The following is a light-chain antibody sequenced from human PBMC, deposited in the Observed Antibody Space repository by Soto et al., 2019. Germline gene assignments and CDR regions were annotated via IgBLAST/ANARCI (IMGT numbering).Light chain of an antibody. CDR3: QQYFTSPLT. V-gene: IGKV3-20*01. J-gene: IGKJ4*01. CDR1: QSVSSNY. CDR2: GVS. Sequence: EVVLTQSPGTLSLSPGERATLSCRASQSVSSNYLAWYQQKPGQAPRLLIYGVSTRATGIPERFSGSGSGTGFSLTISRLEPEDFAMYYCQQYFTSPLTFGGGTKVEIK.